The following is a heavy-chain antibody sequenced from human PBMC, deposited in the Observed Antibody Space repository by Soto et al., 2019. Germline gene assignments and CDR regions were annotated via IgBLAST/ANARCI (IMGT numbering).Heavy chain of an antibody. J-gene: IGHJ4*02. D-gene: IGHD6-13*01. CDR3: ASGEPSSSWHY. CDR1: GYTFTGYY. Sequence: QVQLVQSGAEVKKPGASVKVSCKASGYTFTGYYMHWVRQAPGQGLEWMGWINPNSGGTNYAPKVQARVTMTRDTSNSTPDEELSRLRSDDTAVYYCASGEPSSSWHYWGQGTQVAVSS. V-gene: IGHV1-2*02. CDR2: INPNSGGT.